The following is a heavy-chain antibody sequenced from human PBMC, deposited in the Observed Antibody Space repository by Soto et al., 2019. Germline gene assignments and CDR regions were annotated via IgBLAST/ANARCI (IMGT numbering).Heavy chain of an antibody. CDR1: GFALVDY. CDR3: ARDYSNLGLDY. D-gene: IGHD4-4*01. Sequence: GGSLRLSCEASGFALVDYMNWIRQAPGKGLEWVSLISGGSDDIRYADFEKGRFTVSRDNAKNSLFLQMNSLRAEDTGVYFCARDYSNLGLDYWGQGTLVTVSS. V-gene: IGHV3-11*01. J-gene: IGHJ4*02. CDR2: ISGGSDDI.